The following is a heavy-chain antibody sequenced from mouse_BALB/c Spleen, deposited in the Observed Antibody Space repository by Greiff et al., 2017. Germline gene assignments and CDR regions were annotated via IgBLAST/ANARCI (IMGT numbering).Heavy chain of an antibody. V-gene: IGHV1-7*01. CDR1: GYTFTSYW. J-gene: IGHJ4*01. D-gene: IGHD1-1*01. CDR2: INPSTGYT. CDR3: ARWDYYGSSRYYYAMDY. Sequence: QVQLQQSGAELAKPGASVKMSCKASGYTFTSYWMHWVKQRPGQGLEWIGYINPSTGYTEYNQKFKDKATLTADKSSSTAYMQLSSLTSEDSAVYYCARWDYYGSSRYYYAMDYWGQGTSVTVSS.